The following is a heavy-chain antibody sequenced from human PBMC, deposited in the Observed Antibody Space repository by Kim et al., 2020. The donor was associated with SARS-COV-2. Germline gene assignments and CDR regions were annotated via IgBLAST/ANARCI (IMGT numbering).Heavy chain of an antibody. Sequence: YNPSLKSRVAISVDPSTNQFSRKLRSVTAADTAVYYCARVDGNVLNWFDPWGQGTLVTVSS. V-gene: IGHV4-34*01. D-gene: IGHD6-19*01. CDR3: ARVDGNVLNWFDP. J-gene: IGHJ5*02.